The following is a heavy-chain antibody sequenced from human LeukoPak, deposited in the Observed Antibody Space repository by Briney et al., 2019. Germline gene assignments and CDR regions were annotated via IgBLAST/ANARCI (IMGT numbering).Heavy chain of an antibody. CDR1: GFTFSSYG. Sequence: GGSLRLSCAASGFTFSSYGMHWVRQAPGKGLEWVAVIWCDGSNKYYADSVKGRFTISRDNSKNTLYLQMNSLRAEDTAVYCCARDGRISYYDSSGPFDYWGQGTLVTVSS. D-gene: IGHD3-22*01. CDR2: IWCDGSNK. V-gene: IGHV3-33*01. CDR3: ARDGRISYYDSSGPFDY. J-gene: IGHJ4*02.